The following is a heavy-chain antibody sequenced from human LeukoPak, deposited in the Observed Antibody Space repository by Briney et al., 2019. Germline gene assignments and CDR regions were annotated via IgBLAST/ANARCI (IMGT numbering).Heavy chain of an antibody. CDR1: GSTFTRYY. D-gene: IGHD6-13*01. J-gene: IGHJ4*02. Sequence: ASVKVSCKASGSTFTRYYIHWVRQAPGQELDWMGMINPSSGSTRFAQMFQDRVTMTRDTSTSAVYMELSSLTSEDTAMYYCARTYSSSWSYCDSWGQGTLVTVSS. CDR2: INPSSGST. CDR3: ARTYSSSWSYCDS. V-gene: IGHV1-46*01.